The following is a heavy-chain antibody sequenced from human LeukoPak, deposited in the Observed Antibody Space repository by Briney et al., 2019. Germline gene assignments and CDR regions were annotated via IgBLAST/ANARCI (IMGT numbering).Heavy chain of an antibody. CDR2: ITNTGNSI. CDR3: ARVRGNYCFDY. D-gene: IGHD1-26*01. Sequence: GGSLRLSCAASGFTFGSYGMHWVRQAPGKGLEWLSFITNTGNSIYYADSVRGRFTISRDDAKNSLYLQMSSLRVEDTAVYFCARVRGNYCFDYWGQGTLVTVSS. CDR1: GFTFGSYG. J-gene: IGHJ4*02. V-gene: IGHV3-48*04.